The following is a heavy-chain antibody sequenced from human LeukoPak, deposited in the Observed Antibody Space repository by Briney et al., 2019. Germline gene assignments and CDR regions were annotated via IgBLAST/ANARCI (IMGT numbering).Heavy chain of an antibody. V-gene: IGHV3-23*01. CDR2: LSDSGGST. CDR3: AKDSDYYYMDV. J-gene: IGHJ6*03. CDR1: GFSVSNY. Sequence: GGSLRLSCEASGFSVSNYMSWVRQAPGKGLEWVSSLSDSGGSTYYADSVKGRFTISRDNSKNTLYLQMNSLRAEDTAVYYCAKDSDYYYMDVWGKGTTVTVSS.